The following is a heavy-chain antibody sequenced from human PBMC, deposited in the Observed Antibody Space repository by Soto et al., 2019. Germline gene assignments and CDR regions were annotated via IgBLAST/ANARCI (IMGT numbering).Heavy chain of an antibody. V-gene: IGHV1-69*13. CDR1: GGTFSSYA. CDR3: ARDLAGDYARYYGMDV. D-gene: IGHD4-17*01. Sequence: SVKVSCKASGGTFSSYAISWVRQAPGQGLEWMGGIIPIFGTANYAQKFQGRVTITADESTSTAYMELSGLRSEDTAVYYCARDLAGDYARYYGMDVWGQGTTVTVSS. CDR2: IIPIFGTA. J-gene: IGHJ6*02.